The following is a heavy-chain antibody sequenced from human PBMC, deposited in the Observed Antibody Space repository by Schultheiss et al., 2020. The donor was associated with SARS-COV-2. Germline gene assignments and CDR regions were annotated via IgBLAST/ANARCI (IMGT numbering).Heavy chain of an antibody. V-gene: IGHV4-34*01. CDR3: ARALRGNSGCLDY. D-gene: IGHD6-19*01. CDR1: GGSFSGYY. CDR2: INHSGST. Sequence: GSLRLSCAVYGGSFSGYYWSWNRQPPGKGLEWIGEINHSGSTNYNPSLKSRVTISLDTSKNQFSLKLSSVTAADTAVYYCARALRGNSGCLDYWGQGTLVTVSS. J-gene: IGHJ4*02.